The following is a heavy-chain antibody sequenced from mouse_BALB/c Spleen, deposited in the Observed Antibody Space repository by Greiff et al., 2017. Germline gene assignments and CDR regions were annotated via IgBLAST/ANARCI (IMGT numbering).Heavy chain of an antibody. CDR1: GFSLTSYD. CDR2: IWTGGGT. J-gene: IGHJ4*01. D-gene: IGHD1-1*01. V-gene: IGHV2-9-2*01. CDR3: VRDAHYYGSSYGAMDY. Sequence: QVQLQESGPGLVAPSQSLSITCTVSGFSLTSYDISWIRQPPGKGLEWLGVIWTGGGTNYNSAFMSRLSISKDNSKSQVFLKMNSLQTDDTAIYYCVRDAHYYGSSYGAMDYWGQGTSVTVSS.